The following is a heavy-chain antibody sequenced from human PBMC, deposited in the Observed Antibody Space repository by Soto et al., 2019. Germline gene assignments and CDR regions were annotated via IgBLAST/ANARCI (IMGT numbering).Heavy chain of an antibody. V-gene: IGHV3-74*01. J-gene: IGHJ6*02. CDR2: INGDGSSA. CDR1: GFTFSSYW. CDR3: ARGGDV. Sequence: EEQLVVSGGGLVQPGGSLRLSCAASGFTFSSYWMHWVRQAPGTGLMWVSRINGDGSSATYADAVKGRFTISRDNAKNTRDREMNSLRADDTAVYYCARGGDVCGQGNTVTASS.